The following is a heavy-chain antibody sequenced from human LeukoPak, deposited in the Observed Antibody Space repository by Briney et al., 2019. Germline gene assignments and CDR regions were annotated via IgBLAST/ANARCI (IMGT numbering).Heavy chain of an antibody. Sequence: SETLSLTCTVSGGFISGYYWNWIRQPPGKGLEGIGFTYDSGTTNYNPSLNSRVTISVDTSKNQFSLKMSSVTAADAAVYYCARGADSSGYYSIFYFDYWGQGTLVTVSS. V-gene: IGHV4-59*01. CDR3: ARGADSSGYYSIFYFDY. CDR2: TYDSGTT. J-gene: IGHJ4*02. D-gene: IGHD3-22*01. CDR1: GGFISGYY.